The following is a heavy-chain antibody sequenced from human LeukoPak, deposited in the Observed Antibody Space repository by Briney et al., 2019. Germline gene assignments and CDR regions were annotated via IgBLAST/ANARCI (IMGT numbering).Heavy chain of an antibody. J-gene: IGHJ4*02. CDR2: IWYDGSNK. Sequence: GGSLRLSCAASGFTFSSYGMHWVRQAPGKGLEWVAVIWYDGSNKYYADSVKGRFTISRDNSENTLYLQMNSLRAEDTAVYYCASTSGWYEPIDYWGQGTLVTVSS. CDR1: GFTFSSYG. CDR3: ASTSGWYEPIDY. D-gene: IGHD6-19*01. V-gene: IGHV3-33*01.